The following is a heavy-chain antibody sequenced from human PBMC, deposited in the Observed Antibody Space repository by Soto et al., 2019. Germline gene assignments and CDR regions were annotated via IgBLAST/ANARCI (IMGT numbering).Heavy chain of an antibody. CDR3: ALTSYDYDTPGAFDI. J-gene: IGHJ3*02. CDR2: IYWDDDK. V-gene: IGHV2-5*02. D-gene: IGHD4-17*01. CDR1: GFSLSTSGVG. Sequence: ESGPTLVNPTQTLTLACTFSGFSLSTSGVGVGWIRQPPGKALEWLALIYWDDDKRYSPSLKSRLTITKDTSKNQVVLTMTNMDPVDTATYYCALTSYDYDTPGAFDIWGQGTMVTVSS.